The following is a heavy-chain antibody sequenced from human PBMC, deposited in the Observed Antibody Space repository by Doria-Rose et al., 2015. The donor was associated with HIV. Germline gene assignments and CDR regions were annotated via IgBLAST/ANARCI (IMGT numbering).Heavy chain of an antibody. V-gene: IGHV4-59*01. D-gene: IGHD1-26*01. Sequence: QVQLQESGPGLVKPSETLSLTCSVSGGSISHYYWSWIRQLPGKGLEYIGDIFYTGSTNYSPSLKSRVSISIDTSKNKFSLRLSSVTAADTAVYYCARVLSGTYDYWGQGTPVTVSS. J-gene: IGHJ4*02. CDR3: ARVLSGTYDY. CDR1: GGSISHYY. CDR2: IFYTGST.